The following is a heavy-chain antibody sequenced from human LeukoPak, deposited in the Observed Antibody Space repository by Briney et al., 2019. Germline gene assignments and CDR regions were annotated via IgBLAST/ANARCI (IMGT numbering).Heavy chain of an antibody. D-gene: IGHD4-17*01. CDR3: ARGIESYGDYGY. Sequence: SETLSLTCTVSGGSISGSHWSWIRQPPGKGLEWIAYMYNSGSTNYNPSLKSRVTISIDTSKNQFSLRLSSLTAADAAIYYCARGIESYGDYGYWGQGILVTVSS. CDR1: GGSISGSH. J-gene: IGHJ4*02. V-gene: IGHV4-59*01. CDR2: MYNSGST.